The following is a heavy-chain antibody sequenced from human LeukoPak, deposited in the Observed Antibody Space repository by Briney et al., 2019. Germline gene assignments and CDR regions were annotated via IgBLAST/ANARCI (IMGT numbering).Heavy chain of an antibody. CDR3: AKRTAVAGTFDY. J-gene: IGHJ4*02. CDR1: GFSFSNYG. V-gene: IGHV3-30*02. CDR2: IRYDGSNK. Sequence: PGGSLRLSCAASGFSFSNYGMHWVRQAPGKGLEWVAFIRYDGSNKYYTDSVKGRFTISRDNSKNTLYLQMNSLRAEDTAVCYCAKRTAVAGTFDYWGQGTLVTVSS. D-gene: IGHD6-19*01.